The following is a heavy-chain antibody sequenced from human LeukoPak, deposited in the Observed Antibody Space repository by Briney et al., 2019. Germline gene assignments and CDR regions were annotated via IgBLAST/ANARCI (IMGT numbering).Heavy chain of an antibody. CDR3: AKALSGDYEHWFDP. V-gene: IGHV3-23*01. Sequence: PGGSLRLSCAASGFTFSSYAMSWVRQAPGKGLEWVSAISGSGGSTYYADSVKGRFTISRDNSKNTLYLQMNSLRAEDTAVYYCAKALSGDYEHWFDPWGQGTLSPSPQ. D-gene: IGHD4-17*01. CDR1: GFTFSSYA. J-gene: IGHJ5*02. CDR2: ISGSGGST.